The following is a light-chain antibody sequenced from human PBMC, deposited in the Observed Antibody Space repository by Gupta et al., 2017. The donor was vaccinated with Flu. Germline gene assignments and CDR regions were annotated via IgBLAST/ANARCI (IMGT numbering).Light chain of an antibody. Sequence: DIQMTPYPSSLSASVGDRVTITCRASQRISNYLNWYQQKPGKAPKVLIYAASSLQSGVPSRFSGSGSGIEFTLTINSLQPEDLATYYCQQSYSTPVTFGQGTRLEIK. CDR3: QQSYSTPVT. J-gene: IGKJ5*01. CDR2: AAS. CDR1: QRISNY. V-gene: IGKV1-39*01.